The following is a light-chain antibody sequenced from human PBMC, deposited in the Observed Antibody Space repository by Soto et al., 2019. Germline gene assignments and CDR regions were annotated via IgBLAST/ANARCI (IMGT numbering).Light chain of an antibody. V-gene: IGKV3-20*01. CDR1: QSVSSNY. J-gene: IGKJ1*01. CDR3: QQYGSSPRT. CDR2: AAS. Sequence: EIVLTQSPGTLSLSPGERATLSCRASQSVSSNYLAWYQQKPGKAPRLLIYAASSRITGIPDRFSGSGSGTGFPLTISRLETEEFAVYHCQQYGSSPRTFGQGTKVEIK.